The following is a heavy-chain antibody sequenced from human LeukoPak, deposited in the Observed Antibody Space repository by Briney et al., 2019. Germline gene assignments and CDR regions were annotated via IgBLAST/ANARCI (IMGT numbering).Heavy chain of an antibody. CDR2: INPNSGGT. Sequence: ASVKVSCKASGYTSTGYYMHWVRQAPGQGLEWMGRINPNSGGTNYAQKFQGRVTMTRDTSISTAYMELSRLRSDDTAVYYCARAYYDSSGYYPDYWGQGTLVTVSS. J-gene: IGHJ4*02. D-gene: IGHD3-22*01. CDR1: GYTSTGYY. CDR3: ARAYYDSSGYYPDY. V-gene: IGHV1-2*06.